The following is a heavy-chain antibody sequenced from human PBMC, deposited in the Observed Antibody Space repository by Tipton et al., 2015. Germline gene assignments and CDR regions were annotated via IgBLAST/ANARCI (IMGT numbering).Heavy chain of an antibody. J-gene: IGHJ4*02. V-gene: IGHV5-51*01. CDR2: IHPSDSDT. CDR1: GYSFNMHW. Sequence: QLVQSGPELRKPGESLRISCKGSGYSFNMHWIGWLRQMPGKGLEWMGIIHPSDSDTRYSPSFQGQVTISVDKSNSTAFLQWSSLKASDTAMYYCARRLPYFEWSKVYYFDYWGQVSLVTVSS. D-gene: IGHD3-9*01. CDR3: ARRLPYFEWSKVYYFDY.